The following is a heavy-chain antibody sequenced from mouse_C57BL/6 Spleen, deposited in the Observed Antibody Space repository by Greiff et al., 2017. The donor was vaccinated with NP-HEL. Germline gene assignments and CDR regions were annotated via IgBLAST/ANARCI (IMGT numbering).Heavy chain of an antibody. Sequence: QVQLQQSGAELVKPGASVKLSCKASGYTFTEYTIHWVKQRSGQGLEWIGWFYPGSGSIKYTAKFKDKATLTADKSSSTVYMELSRLTSEDAAVYFGARHEETPLRSLYFDYWGQGTTLTVAS. CDR1: GYTFTEYT. CDR2: FYPGSGSI. CDR3: ARHEETPLRSLYFDY. V-gene: IGHV1-62-2*01. D-gene: IGHD1-2*01. J-gene: IGHJ2*01.